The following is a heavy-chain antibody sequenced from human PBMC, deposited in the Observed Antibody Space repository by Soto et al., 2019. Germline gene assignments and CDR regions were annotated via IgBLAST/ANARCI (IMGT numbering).Heavy chain of an antibody. CDR1: GDTFNDYY. CDR2: INPYGGVT. V-gene: IGHV1-2*04. Sequence: QVQLVQSGAEVKKPGASVTVSCRSSGDTFNDYYIHWVRQAPGQGLEWMGWINPYGGVTKYAQKFQGWVSMTRDTSIRTAYMQLSRLRSDDTAVYYCARESGGATATLDYYYFYMDVWGTGTTVTVSS. CDR3: ARESGGATATLDYYYFYMDV. D-gene: IGHD5-12*01. J-gene: IGHJ6*03.